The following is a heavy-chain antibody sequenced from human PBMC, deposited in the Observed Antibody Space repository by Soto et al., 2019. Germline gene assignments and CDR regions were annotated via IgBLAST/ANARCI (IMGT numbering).Heavy chain of an antibody. Sequence: TSETLSLTCAVYGGSFSGYYWSWIRQPPGKGLEWIGEINHSGSTNYNPSLKSRVTISVDTSKNQFSLKLSSVTAADTAVYYCARGSDYYGSGSYYSWFDPWGQGTLVTVS. J-gene: IGHJ5*02. CDR3: ARGSDYYGSGSYYSWFDP. CDR2: INHSGST. D-gene: IGHD3-10*01. CDR1: GGSFSGYY. V-gene: IGHV4-34*01.